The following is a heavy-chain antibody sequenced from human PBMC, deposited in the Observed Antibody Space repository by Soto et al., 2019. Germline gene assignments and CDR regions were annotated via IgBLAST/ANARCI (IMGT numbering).Heavy chain of an antibody. Sequence: ASVKVSCKASGYTFTSYAIHWVRQAPGQRLEWMGWITAGNANTAYSQKFQGRLTITGDTSASTAYMELSSLRSEDTAVYYCARDPYHVLMVTAPNHYGMDVWGQGTTVTVSS. D-gene: IGHD2-8*01. J-gene: IGHJ6*02. V-gene: IGHV1-3*01. CDR2: ITAGNANT. CDR3: ARDPYHVLMVTAPNHYGMDV. CDR1: GYTFTSYA.